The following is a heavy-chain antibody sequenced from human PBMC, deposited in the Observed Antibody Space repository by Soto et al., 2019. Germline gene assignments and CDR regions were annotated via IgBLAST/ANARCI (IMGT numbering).Heavy chain of an antibody. CDR1: VFTFSMYG. CDR3: AREEYGSSTSWFHP. J-gene: IGHJ5*02. CDR2: MGYDGSNQ. Sequence: GGCLRLSCAASVFTFSMYGRRWVRQAPGKGLEWVAVMGYDGSNQYYADSLKGRFTISRDNSKNTLYLQMNSLRAEDTAVYYCAREEYGSSTSWFHPWGQGTLVTVSS. D-gene: IGHD2-2*01. V-gene: IGHV3-33*01.